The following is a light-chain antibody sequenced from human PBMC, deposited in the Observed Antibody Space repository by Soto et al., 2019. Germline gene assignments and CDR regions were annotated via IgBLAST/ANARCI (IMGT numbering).Light chain of an antibody. CDR2: AAS. V-gene: IGKV1-39*01. J-gene: IGKJ2*01. CDR1: QSISNF. Sequence: DIQMTQSPSSLSASVGDRVTITCRASQSISNFLNWYQQKPGKAPKLLIYAASSLQSGVPSRFSGSGSGTDFALTISSLQPEDFATYYCQQTYSTQYTFGQGTKLEIK. CDR3: QQTYSTQYT.